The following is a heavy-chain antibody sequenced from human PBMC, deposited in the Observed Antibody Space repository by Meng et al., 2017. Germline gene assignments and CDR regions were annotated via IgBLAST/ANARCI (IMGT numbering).Heavy chain of an antibody. CDR2: ISSSSSYI. V-gene: IGHV3-21*01. D-gene: IGHD3-9*01. Sequence: GESLKISCAASGFTFSSYSMNWVRQAPGKGLEWVSSISSSSSYIYYADSVKGRFTISRDNAKNSLYLQMNSLRAEDTAVYYCARSKDYDILTGYYVAGNVDYWGQGTRVTGYS. J-gene: IGHJ4*02. CDR3: ARSKDYDILTGYYVAGNVDY. CDR1: GFTFSSYS.